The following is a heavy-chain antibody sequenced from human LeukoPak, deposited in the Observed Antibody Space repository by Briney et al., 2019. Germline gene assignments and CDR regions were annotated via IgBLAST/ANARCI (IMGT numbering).Heavy chain of an antibody. V-gene: IGHV4-59*08. CDR3: ARHGGGYSSSWFLNWYFDL. Sequence: SETLSLACTVSGGSISSYYWSWIRQPPGKGLEWIGYIYYSGSTNYNPSLKSRVTISVDTSKNQFSLKLSSVTAADTAVYYCARHGGGYSSSWFLNWYFDLWGRGTLVTVPS. D-gene: IGHD6-13*01. CDR2: IYYSGST. CDR1: GGSISSYY. J-gene: IGHJ2*01.